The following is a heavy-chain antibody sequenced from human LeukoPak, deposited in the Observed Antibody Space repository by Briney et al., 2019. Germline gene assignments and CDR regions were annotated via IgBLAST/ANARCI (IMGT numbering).Heavy chain of an antibody. CDR1: GGSISSYY. J-gene: IGHJ3*02. CDR3: ARSLDTTYDYVWGSYRPDAFDI. Sequence: SETLSLTCTVSGGSISSYYWSWIRQPPGKGLEWIGYIYYSGSTNYNPSLKSRVTISVDTSKNQFSLKLSSVTAADTAVYYCARSLDTTYDYVWGSYRPDAFDIWGQGTMVTVSS. CDR2: IYYSGST. V-gene: IGHV4-59*08. D-gene: IGHD3-16*02.